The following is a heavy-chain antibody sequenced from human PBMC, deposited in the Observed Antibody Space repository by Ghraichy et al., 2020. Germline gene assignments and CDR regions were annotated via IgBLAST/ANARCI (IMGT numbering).Heavy chain of an antibody. CDR1: GFTFSSYA. CDR2: ISGSGGST. Sequence: GGSLRLSCAASGFTFSSYAMSWVRQAPGKGLEWVSAISGSGGSTYYADSVKGRFTISRDNSKNTLYLQMNSLRAEDTAVYYCAKDVLWYDSSGYSFDYWGQGTLVTVSS. J-gene: IGHJ4*02. V-gene: IGHV3-23*01. D-gene: IGHD3-22*01. CDR3: AKDVLWYDSSGYSFDY.